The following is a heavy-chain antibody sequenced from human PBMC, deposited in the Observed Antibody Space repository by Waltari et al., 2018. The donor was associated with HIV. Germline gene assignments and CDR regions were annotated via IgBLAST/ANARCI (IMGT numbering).Heavy chain of an antibody. CDR1: GGSISSSYW. D-gene: IGHD5-18*01. CDR2: SDHSGRT. J-gene: IGHJ4*02. V-gene: IGHV4-4*02. CDR3: AREKGYSYGGEVDY. Sequence: QVQLQESGPGLVKPSGTLSLTCAVSGGSISSSYWWSWVRQPPGKGMEWIGESDHSGRTTHNPSLKSRVTISVDKSKNQFSLKLSSVTAADTAVYYCAREKGYSYGGEVDYWGQGTLVTVSS.